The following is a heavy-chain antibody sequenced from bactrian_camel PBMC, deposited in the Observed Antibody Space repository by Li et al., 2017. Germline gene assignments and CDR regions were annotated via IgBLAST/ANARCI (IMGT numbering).Heavy chain of an antibody. J-gene: IGHJ6*01. CDR3: AAPPDDCYSDSWCPLHLFGY. Sequence: HVQLVESGGGLVQPGGSLRLSCAASGVTFNNHYMNWVRQAPGKGLEWVATIYTGGSSTYYADSVKGRFTISKDNAKNTVYLQMNSLKPEDTAVYYCAAPPDDCYSDSWCPLHLFGYWGQGTQVTVSS. CDR2: IYTGGSST. D-gene: IGHD3*01. V-gene: IGHV3-2*01. CDR1: GVTFNNHY.